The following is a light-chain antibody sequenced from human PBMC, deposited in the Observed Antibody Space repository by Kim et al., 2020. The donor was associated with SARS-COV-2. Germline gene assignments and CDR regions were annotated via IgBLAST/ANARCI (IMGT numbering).Light chain of an antibody. CDR1: HRVSSNY. V-gene: IGKV3-20*01. J-gene: IGKJ4*01. CDR3: QQYGSSPLT. CDR2: GAS. Sequence: SPGERATLSCRASHRVSSNYLAWYQQKPGQAPRLLIYGASSRATGIPDRFSGSGSGTDFTLTISRLEPEDFAVFYCQQYGSSPLTFGGGTNVEIK.